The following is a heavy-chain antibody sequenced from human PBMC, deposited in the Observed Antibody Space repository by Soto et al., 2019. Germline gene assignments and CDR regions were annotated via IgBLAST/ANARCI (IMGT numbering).Heavy chain of an antibody. CDR2: FNPTGDTA. CDR1: GYTFTSYY. J-gene: IGHJ4*02. V-gene: IGHV1-46*01. CDR3: ARDVGMASRPYLDY. D-gene: IGHD6-6*01. Sequence: ASVKVSCKASGYTFTSYYIHWVRQAPGQGLEWMGIFNPTGDTASYAQKLQGRVTMTRDTSTGTAYMELGSLRSEDTAVYYCARDVGMASRPYLDYWGQGTLVTVSS.